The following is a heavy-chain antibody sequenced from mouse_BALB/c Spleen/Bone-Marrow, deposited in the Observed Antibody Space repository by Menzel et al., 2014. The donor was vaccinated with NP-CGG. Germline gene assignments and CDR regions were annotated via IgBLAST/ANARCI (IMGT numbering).Heavy chain of an antibody. CDR3: ARDIGNYVRFAY. V-gene: IGHV7-3*02. CDR1: GFTFTDYY. J-gene: IGHJ3*01. D-gene: IGHD2-1*01. CDR2: IRNKANGYTT. Sequence: EVKLQESGGGLVQPGGSLRLSCATSGFTFTDYYMSWVRQPPGKALEWLGFIRNKANGYTTEYSASVKGRFTISRDNSQSILYLQMNTPRAEDSATYYCARDIGNYVRFAYWGQGTLVTVSA.